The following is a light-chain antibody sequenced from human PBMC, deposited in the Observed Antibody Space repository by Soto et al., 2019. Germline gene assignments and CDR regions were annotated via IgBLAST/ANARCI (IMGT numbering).Light chain of an antibody. CDR2: AAS. J-gene: IGKJ5*01. V-gene: IGKV1-39*01. Sequence: SQMTQSPSSLSASVGDRVTITCRASESINRHLNWYQQKPGKAPKLLIYAASSLQNGVPSRFSGSGSGTDFTLTISNLQPEDFATYYCQQSYSTLSITFGQGTRLEIK. CDR3: QQSYSTLSIT. CDR1: ESINRH.